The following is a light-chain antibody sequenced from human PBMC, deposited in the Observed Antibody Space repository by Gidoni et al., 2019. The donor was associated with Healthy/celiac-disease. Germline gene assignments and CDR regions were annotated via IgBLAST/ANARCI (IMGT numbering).Light chain of an antibody. CDR3: QQSYSTPRT. CDR2: AAS. CDR1: QSISSY. J-gene: IGKJ2*02. V-gene: IGKV1-39*01. Sequence: DIQMTQSPSSLSASVGDRVTITGRASQSISSYLNWYQQKPGKAPKLLIYAASSLQSGVPSRFRGSGSGTDFTLTISSLQPEDFATYYCQQSYSTPRTFGQGTKLEIK.